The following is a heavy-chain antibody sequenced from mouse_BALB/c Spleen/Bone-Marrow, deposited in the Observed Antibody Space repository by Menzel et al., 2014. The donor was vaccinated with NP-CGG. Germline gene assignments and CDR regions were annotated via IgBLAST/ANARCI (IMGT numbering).Heavy chain of an antibody. V-gene: IGHV1S81*02. CDR3: TRKGASPFAY. CDR1: GYTFTSYY. CDR2: INPGNGGT. J-gene: IGHJ3*01. Sequence: QVQLQQSGAELVKPGASVKLSCKASGYTFTSYYMYWVKQRPGQGLEWIGEINPGNGGTNYNEKFKSKATLTVDKSSSTVYMQLSSLTAEDSAVYYCTRKGASPFAYWGQGTLVTVSA.